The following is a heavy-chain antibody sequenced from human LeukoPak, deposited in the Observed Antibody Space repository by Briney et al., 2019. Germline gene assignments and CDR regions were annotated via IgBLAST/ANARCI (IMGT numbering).Heavy chain of an antibody. J-gene: IGHJ4*02. CDR3: AKGGINQLGD. Sequence: GGSLRLSCAAPGFTFSSYAMTWGRQFPGKGLEWVSAISGTGAGTHSADSVKGRSTISRDNSKNTLFLQMNSLRAEDTAVYYCAKGGINQLGDWGQGTLVTVSS. CDR1: GFTFSSYA. CDR2: ISGTGAGT. V-gene: IGHV3-23*01. D-gene: IGHD6-6*01.